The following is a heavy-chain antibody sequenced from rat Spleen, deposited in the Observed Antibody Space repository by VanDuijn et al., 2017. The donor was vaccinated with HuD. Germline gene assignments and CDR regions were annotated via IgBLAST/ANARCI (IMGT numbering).Heavy chain of an antibody. CDR2: ISHDGSST. CDR1: GFTFSDYA. CDR3: ARDAYGGYSVGFAY. V-gene: IGHV5-29*01. Sequence: EVQLVESGGGLVQPGNSLKLSCAASGFTFSDYAMAWVRQSPTKGLEWVATISHDGSSTYYRDSVKGRFTISRDNAKSTLYLQMDSLRSEDTATYYCARDAYGGYSVGFAYWGQGTLVTVSS. D-gene: IGHD1-11*01. J-gene: IGHJ3*01.